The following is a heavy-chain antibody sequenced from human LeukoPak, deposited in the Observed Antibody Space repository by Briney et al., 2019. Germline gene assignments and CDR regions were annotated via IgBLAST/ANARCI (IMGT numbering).Heavy chain of an antibody. CDR3: ARLWFGELYTQYYFDY. J-gene: IGHJ4*02. Sequence: GASVKVSCKASGYTFTNYYFHWVRQAPGQGLEWMGIINPSGGSTSYAQKFQGRVTMTRDTSTSTVYMELSRLRSDDTAVYYCARLWFGELYTQYYFDYWGQGTLVTVSS. V-gene: IGHV1-46*01. CDR2: INPSGGST. CDR1: GYTFTNYY. D-gene: IGHD3-10*01.